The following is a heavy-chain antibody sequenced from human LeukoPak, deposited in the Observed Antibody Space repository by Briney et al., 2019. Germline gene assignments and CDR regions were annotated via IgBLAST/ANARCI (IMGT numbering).Heavy chain of an antibody. CDR2: INAGNGNT. Sequence: ASVKVSCMASGYTFTGYYMHWVRQAPGQRLERMGWINAGNGNTKYSQKFQGRVTITRDTSASTAYMELSSLRSEDTAVYYCARAGYNWNSDYWGQGTLVTVSS. CDR1: GYTFTGYY. CDR3: ARAGYNWNSDY. V-gene: IGHV1-3*01. J-gene: IGHJ4*02. D-gene: IGHD1-7*01.